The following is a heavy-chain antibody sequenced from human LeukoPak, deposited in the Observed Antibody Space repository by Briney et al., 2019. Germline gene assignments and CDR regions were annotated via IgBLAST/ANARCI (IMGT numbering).Heavy chain of an antibody. CDR1: GGSISNYY. D-gene: IGHD6-13*01. CDR3: ARDVLGSSWYRVYFDY. CDR2: IYYSGTT. J-gene: IGHJ4*02. V-gene: IGHV4-59*12. Sequence: MTSETLSLTCTVSGGSISNYYWSWIRQPPGKGLDWIGYIYYSGTTNYNPSLKSRVTISVVTSKNQFSLKLSSVTAADTAVYYCARDVLGSSWYRVYFDYWGQGTLVTVSS.